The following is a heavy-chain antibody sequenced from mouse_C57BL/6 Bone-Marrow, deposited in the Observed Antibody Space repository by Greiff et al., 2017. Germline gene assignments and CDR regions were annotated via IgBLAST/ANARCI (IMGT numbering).Heavy chain of an antibody. D-gene: IGHD2-4*01. CDR1: GYTFTSYW. V-gene: IGHV1-52*01. CDR2: IDPSDSET. CDR3: ARDGDYAFAY. J-gene: IGHJ3*01. Sequence: QVQLKQPGAELVRPGSSVKLSCKASGYTFTSYWMHWVKQRPIQGLEWIGNIDPSDSETHYNQKFKDKATLTVDKSSSTAYMQLSSLTSEDSAVYYCARDGDYAFAYWGQGTLVTVSA.